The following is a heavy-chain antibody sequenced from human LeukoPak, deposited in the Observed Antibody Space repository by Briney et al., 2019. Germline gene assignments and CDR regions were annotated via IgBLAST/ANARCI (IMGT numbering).Heavy chain of an antibody. Sequence: PGGSLRLSCAASGFTFSSYGMHWVRQAPGKGLEWVAVIWYDGSNKYYADSVKGRFTISRDNSKNTLYLQMNSLRAEDTAVYYCARESGTELFDYWGQGTLVTVSS. CDR1: GFTFSSYG. V-gene: IGHV3-33*01. J-gene: IGHJ4*02. D-gene: IGHD3-10*01. CDR3: ARESGTELFDY. CDR2: IWYDGSNK.